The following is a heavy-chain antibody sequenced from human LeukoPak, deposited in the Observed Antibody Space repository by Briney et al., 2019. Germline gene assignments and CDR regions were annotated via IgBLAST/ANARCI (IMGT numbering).Heavy chain of an antibody. CDR1: GYSFTNYD. Sequence: GASVKVSCKASGYSFTNYDINWVRQATGQGLEWMGWMNPKSGDTGYSQKFQGRVFITRDTSINTAYMELSSLGSDDTAVYYCARANMVRGVGSFFDRNWLDPWGQGTLVTVSS. J-gene: IGHJ5*02. V-gene: IGHV1-8*03. CDR2: MNPKSGDT. D-gene: IGHD3-10*01. CDR3: ARANMVRGVGSFFDRNWLDP.